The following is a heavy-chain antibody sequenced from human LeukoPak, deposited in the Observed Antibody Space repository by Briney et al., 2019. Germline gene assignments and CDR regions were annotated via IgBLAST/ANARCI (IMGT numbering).Heavy chain of an antibody. J-gene: IGHJ6*03. Sequence: SETLSLTCTVSGGSISSYYWSWIRQPPGKGLEWIGYIYYSGSTNYNPSLKSRVTISVDTSKNQFSLKLSSVTAADTAVYYCAREGYSYAYYYYYYMDVWGKGTTVTVSS. V-gene: IGHV4-59*01. CDR2: IYYSGST. CDR1: GGSISSYY. CDR3: AREGYSYAYYYYYYMDV. D-gene: IGHD5-18*01.